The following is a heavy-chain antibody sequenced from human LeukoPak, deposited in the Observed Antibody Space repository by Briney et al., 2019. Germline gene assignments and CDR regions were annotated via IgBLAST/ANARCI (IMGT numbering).Heavy chain of an antibody. CDR3: TTDTWYSAGH. V-gene: IGHV3-7*03. J-gene: IGHJ4*02. D-gene: IGHD2-15*01. CDR1: GFTFSTYA. CDR2: IKKDGSEK. Sequence: GGSLRLSCAASGFTFSTYAMHWVRQAPGKGLEWVAIIKKDGSEKYYVDSMKGRFTISRDNAKNSLFLQMNSLRAEDTAIYYCTTDTWYSAGHWGQGTLVTVSS.